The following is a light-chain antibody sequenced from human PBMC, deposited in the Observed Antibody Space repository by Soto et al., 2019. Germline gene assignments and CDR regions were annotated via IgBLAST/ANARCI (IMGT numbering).Light chain of an antibody. Sequence: QAVVTQPPSASGTPGQRVTISCSGSSSNIGKNTVDWYQQLPGTAPKLLIYSNNQRPSGVPDRFSGSKSGTSASLAISGLQSEDEADYYCAAWDDSLNDPYVFGAGTKLTVL. CDR1: SSNIGKNT. CDR3: AAWDDSLNDPYV. V-gene: IGLV1-44*01. J-gene: IGLJ1*01. CDR2: SNN.